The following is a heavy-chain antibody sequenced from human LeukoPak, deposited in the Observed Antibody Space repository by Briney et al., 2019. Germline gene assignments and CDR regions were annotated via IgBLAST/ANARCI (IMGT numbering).Heavy chain of an antibody. CDR3: ARGKYNWNDGGWFDP. Sequence: PSETLSLTCTVSGGSISSSSYYWGWIRQPPGKGLEWIGSIYYSGSTYYNPSLKSRVTISVDTSKNQFSLKLSSVTAADTAVYYCARGKYNWNDGGWFDPWGQGTLVTVSS. V-gene: IGHV4-39*01. CDR1: GGSISSSSYY. D-gene: IGHD1-1*01. CDR2: IYYSGST. J-gene: IGHJ5*02.